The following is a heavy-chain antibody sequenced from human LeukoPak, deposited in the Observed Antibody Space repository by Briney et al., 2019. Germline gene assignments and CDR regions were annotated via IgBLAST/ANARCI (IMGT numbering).Heavy chain of an antibody. D-gene: IGHD5-24*01. V-gene: IGHV1-69*13. CDR2: IIPIFGTA. J-gene: IGHJ4*02. Sequence: ASVKVSCKTSGYTFTSYAMNWVRQAPGQGLEWMGGIIPIFGTANYAQKFQGRVTITADESTSTAYMELSSLRSEDTAVYYCARDRGDGYTLNDYWGQGTLVTVSS. CDR3: ARDRGDGYTLNDY. CDR1: GYTFTSYA.